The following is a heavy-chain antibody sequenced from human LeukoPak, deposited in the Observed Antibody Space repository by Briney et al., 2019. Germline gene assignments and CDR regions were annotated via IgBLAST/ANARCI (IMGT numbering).Heavy chain of an antibody. CDR1: GFTFSSYS. CDR3: ARRMGYSGYDREV. Sequence: PGGSLRLSCAASGFTFSSYSMNWVRQAPGKGLEWVSSISSRSSYIYYADSVKGRFTISRDNAKNSLYLQMNSLRAEDTAVYCCARRMGYSGYDREVWGQGTLVTVSS. V-gene: IGHV3-21*01. CDR2: ISSRSSYI. J-gene: IGHJ4*02. D-gene: IGHD5-12*01.